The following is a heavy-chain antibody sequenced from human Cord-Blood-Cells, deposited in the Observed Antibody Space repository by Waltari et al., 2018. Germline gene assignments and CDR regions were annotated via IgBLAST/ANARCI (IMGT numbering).Heavy chain of an antibody. J-gene: IGHJ3*02. V-gene: IGHV4-61*09. CDR1: GGSISSGSYY. CDR2: IYPSWST. CDR3: ARDLQATPYYDFWSGYPDACDI. Sequence: QVQLQESGPGFVKPSQTLSLTCPVSGGSISSGSYYWSWIRQPAGKGLEWIGYIYPSWSTKYNPSRTSRGTISVDTSKSRFSLQLSSVTAADTAVYDCARDLQATPYYDFWSGYPDACDIWGQGTMVTVSS. D-gene: IGHD3-3*01.